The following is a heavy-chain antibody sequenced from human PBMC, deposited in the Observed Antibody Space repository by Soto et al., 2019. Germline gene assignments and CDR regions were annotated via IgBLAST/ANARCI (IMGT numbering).Heavy chain of an antibody. D-gene: IGHD1-7*01. V-gene: IGHV3-74*01. J-gene: IGHJ4*02. CDR1: GFTFSSYW. Sequence: PGGSLRLSCAASGFTFSSYWMHWVRQAPGKGLVWVSRINSDGSSTSYADSVKGRFTISRDNAKNTLYLQWSRLEASDTAMYFCAIPLARTTPFDYWGQGSLVTVSS. CDR3: AIPLARTTPFDY. CDR2: INSDGSST.